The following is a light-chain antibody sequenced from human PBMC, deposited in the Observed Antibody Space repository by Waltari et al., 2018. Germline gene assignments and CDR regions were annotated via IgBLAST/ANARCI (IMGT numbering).Light chain of an antibody. J-gene: IGLJ1*01. CDR3: ASWDESHYV. Sequence: QSVLTQPPSASETPGQRVTISCSGSHSNLGSNYLYWYQQLPGSAPKLLIYRNNLRPSGVPDRFSASKYGTLPSLVISGLRSEDEGVYYCASWDESHYVFGGGTTVTVL. V-gene: IGLV1-47*01. CDR2: RNN. CDR1: HSNLGSNY.